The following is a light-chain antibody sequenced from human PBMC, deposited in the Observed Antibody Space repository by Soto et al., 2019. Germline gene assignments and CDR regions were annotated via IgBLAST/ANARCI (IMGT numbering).Light chain of an antibody. CDR3: AAWDDTLNAPV. CDR1: SSNIASNT. CDR2: SNN. Sequence: QSVLTQPPSASGTHGQRVTIFCSGSSSNIASNTVNWYQQLPGTAPKLLMYSNNQRPSGVPDRFSGSKSGTSVSLAISGLQSEDEADYYCAAWDDTLNAPVFGGGTKLTVL. J-gene: IGLJ3*02. V-gene: IGLV1-44*01.